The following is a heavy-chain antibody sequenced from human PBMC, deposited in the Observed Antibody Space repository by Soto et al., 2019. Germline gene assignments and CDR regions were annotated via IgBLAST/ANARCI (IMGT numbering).Heavy chain of an antibody. J-gene: IGHJ5*02. CDR2: ISHSGST. CDR3: ARRQVTTGPNWFDP. Sequence: SETLSLTCTVSGGSISSGGYYWSWIRQHPGKGLEWIGYISHSGSTYYNPSLKSRVTISVDTSKNQFSLKLSSVTAADTAVYYCARRQVTTGPNWFDPWGQGTLVTVSS. CDR1: GGSISSGGYY. D-gene: IGHD4-17*01. V-gene: IGHV4-39*01.